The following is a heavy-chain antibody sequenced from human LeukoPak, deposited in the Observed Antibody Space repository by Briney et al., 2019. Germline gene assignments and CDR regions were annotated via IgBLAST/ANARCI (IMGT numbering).Heavy chain of an antibody. V-gene: IGHV4-38-2*02. CDR1: GYSISSGYY. CDR3: ARYKMATALFDY. CDR2: IYHSGST. J-gene: IGHJ4*02. D-gene: IGHD5-24*01. Sequence: PSETLSLTCTVSGYSISSGYYWGWIRQPPGKGLEWIGSIYHSGSTYYNPSLKSRVTISVDTSKNQFSLKLSSVTAADTAAYYCARYKMATALFDYWGQGTLVTVSS.